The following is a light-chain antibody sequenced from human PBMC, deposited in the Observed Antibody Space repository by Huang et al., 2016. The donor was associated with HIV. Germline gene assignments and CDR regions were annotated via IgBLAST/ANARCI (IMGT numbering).Light chain of an antibody. V-gene: IGKV3-20*01. J-gene: IGKJ1*01. CDR2: GAS. CDR1: QSVRSSY. Sequence: EIVLTQSPGTLSLSPGERATRSCRASQSVRSSYLAWYQQKPGQAPRLLIYGASSRDTGIPDRFSGSGSGTDFTLTISRLEPEDFAVYYCQQYGSSPRTFGQGTKVEIK. CDR3: QQYGSSPRT.